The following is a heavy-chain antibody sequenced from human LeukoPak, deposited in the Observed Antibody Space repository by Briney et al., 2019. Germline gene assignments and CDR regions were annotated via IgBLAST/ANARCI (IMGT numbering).Heavy chain of an antibody. D-gene: IGHD6-25*01. V-gene: IGHV4-34*01. CDR2: INHSGST. CDR1: GGSFSGYY. J-gene: IGHJ4*02. Sequence: SETLSLTCAVYGGSFSGYYWSWIRQPPGKGLEWIGEINHSGSTNYNPSLKSRVTISVDTSKNQFSLKLSSVTAADTAVYYCARCGYYLDYWGQGTLVTASS. CDR3: ARCGYYLDY.